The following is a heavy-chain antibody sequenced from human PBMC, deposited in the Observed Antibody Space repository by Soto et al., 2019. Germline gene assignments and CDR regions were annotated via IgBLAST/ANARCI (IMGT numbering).Heavy chain of an antibody. Sequence: ASVKVSCKASGYTFTSYAMHWVRQAPGQRLEWMGWINAGNGNTKYSQKFQGRVTITRDTSASTAYMELSSLRSEDTAVYYCAAQVVGATAVEDWGQGTLVTVSS. J-gene: IGHJ4*02. CDR2: INAGNGNT. CDR3: AAQVVGATAVED. V-gene: IGHV1-3*01. D-gene: IGHD1-26*01. CDR1: GYTFTSYA.